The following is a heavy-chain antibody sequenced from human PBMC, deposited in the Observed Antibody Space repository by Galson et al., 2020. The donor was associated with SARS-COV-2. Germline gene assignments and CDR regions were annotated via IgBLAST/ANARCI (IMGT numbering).Heavy chain of an antibody. CDR3: AAGPVAGTGE. J-gene: IGHJ4*02. V-gene: IGHV4-61*02. D-gene: IGHD6-19*01. Sequence: SETLSLTCAASGGSISGISNYWSWIRQPAGKGLEWIGRIHSSGSTNYNPSLKSRVAISVDTSKNQFSLKLTSVTAADTAVYYCAAGPVAGTGEWGQGTQVTVSS. CDR2: IHSSGST. CDR1: GGSISGISNY.